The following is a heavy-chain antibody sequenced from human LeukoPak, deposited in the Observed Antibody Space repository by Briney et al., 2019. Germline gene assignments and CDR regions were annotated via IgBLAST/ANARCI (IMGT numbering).Heavy chain of an antibody. CDR2: IVVGCGNT. CDR1: GFTFTNSA. V-gene: IGHV1-58*02. D-gene: IGHD3-10*01. CDR3: AARYGSGSFNFDY. J-gene: IGHJ4*02. Sequence: SVQVSCKASGFTFTNSAMQWVRQARGQRREWIGWIVVGCGNTNHAQKFQERVTNTRDMSTSTAYMELSSLRSEDTAVYYCAARYGSGSFNFDYWGQGTLVTVSS.